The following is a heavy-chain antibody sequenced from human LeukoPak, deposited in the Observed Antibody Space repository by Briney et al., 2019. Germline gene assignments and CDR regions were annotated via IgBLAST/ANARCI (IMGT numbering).Heavy chain of an antibody. CDR2: INPNSGGT. Sequence: GASVKVSCKASGYTFTGYYMHWVRQAPGQGLEWMGWINPNSGGTNYAQEFQGRVTMTRDTSISTAYMELSRLRSDDTAVYYCARDSSSWSFDCWGQGTLVTVSS. CDR1: GYTFTGYY. CDR3: ARDSSSWSFDC. J-gene: IGHJ4*02. D-gene: IGHD6-13*01. V-gene: IGHV1-2*02.